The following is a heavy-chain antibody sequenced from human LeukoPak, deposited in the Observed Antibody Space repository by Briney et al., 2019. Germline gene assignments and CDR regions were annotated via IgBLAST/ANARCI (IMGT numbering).Heavy chain of an antibody. CDR3: ARGPRIAASFDY. D-gene: IGHD6-6*01. CDR1: GFTFSSYW. V-gene: IGHV3-74*01. Sequence: GGSLRLSCAASGFTFSSYWMHWVRQAPGKGLVWVSRINSDGSSTSYADSVKGRFTISRDNSKNTLYLQMNSLRAEDTAVYYCARGPRIAASFDYWGQGTLVTVSS. J-gene: IGHJ4*02. CDR2: INSDGSST.